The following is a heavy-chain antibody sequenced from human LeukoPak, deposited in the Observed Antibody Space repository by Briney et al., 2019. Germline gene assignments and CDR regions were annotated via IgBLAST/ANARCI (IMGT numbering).Heavy chain of an antibody. CDR2: ISAYNGNT. CDR1: GYTFTSYG. J-gene: IGHJ4*02. Sequence: VSVKVSCKASGYTFTSYGISWVRQAPGQGLEWMGWISAYNGNTNYAQKLQGRVTMTTDTSTSTAYMELRSLRSDDTAVYYCARSCLWFGEFAVGYFDYWGQGTLVTVSS. V-gene: IGHV1-18*01. D-gene: IGHD3-10*01. CDR3: ARSCLWFGEFAVGYFDY.